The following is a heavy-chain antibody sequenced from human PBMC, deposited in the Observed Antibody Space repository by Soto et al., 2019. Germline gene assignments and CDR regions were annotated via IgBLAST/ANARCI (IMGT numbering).Heavy chain of an antibody. J-gene: IGHJ4*02. Sequence: EVQLVESGGGSVQPGGSLRLSCVASGITFTNYWMHWVRQVPGKGLVGVARVDSEGRGTSYADFEKGRFTSSRDNAKNALYYQMNGLRVEDTAMYYFGTVFEHCGQGIPVPVSS. CDR3: GTVFEH. CDR2: VDSEGRGT. V-gene: IGHV3-74*01. CDR1: GITFTNYW.